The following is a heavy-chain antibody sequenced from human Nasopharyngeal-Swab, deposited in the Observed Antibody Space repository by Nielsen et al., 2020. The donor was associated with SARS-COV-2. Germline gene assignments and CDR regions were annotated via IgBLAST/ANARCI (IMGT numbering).Heavy chain of an antibody. CDR3: ARGASFGAVSYAMDV. J-gene: IGHJ6*02. CDR1: GFTFKSFP. CDR2: ISYDVDKT. Sequence: GGSLRLSCATSGFTFKSFPMHWVRQGPDQGLERVAVISYDVDKTFYADSVKGRFTVSRDNAKNTLYLQMVNLRVEDTAVYYCARGASFGAVSYAMDVWRQGTTVTVSS. D-gene: IGHD3-10*01. V-gene: IGHV3-30-3*01.